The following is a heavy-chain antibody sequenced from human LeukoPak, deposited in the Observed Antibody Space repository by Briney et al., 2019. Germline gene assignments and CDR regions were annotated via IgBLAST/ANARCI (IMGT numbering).Heavy chain of an antibody. Sequence: SETLSLTCAVYGGSFSGYYWSWVRQPPGKGLEWIGEINHSGSTNYNPSLKSRVTISVDTSKNQFSLKLSSVTAADTAVYYCARGLQGYYYYYYMDVWGKGTTVTISS. CDR3: ARGLQGYYYYYYMDV. CDR1: GGSFSGYY. CDR2: INHSGST. D-gene: IGHD5-24*01. J-gene: IGHJ6*03. V-gene: IGHV4-34*01.